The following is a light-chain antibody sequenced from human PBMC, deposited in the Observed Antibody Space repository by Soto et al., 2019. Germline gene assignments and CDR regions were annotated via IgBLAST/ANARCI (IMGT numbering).Light chain of an antibody. CDR1: SSDIGSYNL. Sequence: QSALTQPASVSGSPGQSLTISCTGTSSDIGSYNLVSWYQHHPGKAPKLLICEGTERPSGVSNRFSGSKSGNTASLTISGLQAEDEAHYYCGSYAGRSTYVVFGGGTKLTGL. V-gene: IGLV2-23*01. CDR2: EGT. J-gene: IGLJ2*01. CDR3: GSYAGRSTYVV.